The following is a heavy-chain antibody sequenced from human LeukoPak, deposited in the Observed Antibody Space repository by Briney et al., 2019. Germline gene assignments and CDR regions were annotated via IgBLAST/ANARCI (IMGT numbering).Heavy chain of an antibody. CDR3: ARSIWTVTTSSGRAGYYYYYMDV. Sequence: SETLSLTCAVYGGSFSDYYWTWIRQPPGGGLEWMGEINESGSTNNNPSLESRVTISVDTSKNQFSLKLSSVTAADTAVYYCARSIWTVTTSSGRAGYYYYYMDVWGKGTTVTVSS. CDR1: GGSFSDYY. CDR2: INESGST. D-gene: IGHD4-11*01. J-gene: IGHJ6*03. V-gene: IGHV4-34*01.